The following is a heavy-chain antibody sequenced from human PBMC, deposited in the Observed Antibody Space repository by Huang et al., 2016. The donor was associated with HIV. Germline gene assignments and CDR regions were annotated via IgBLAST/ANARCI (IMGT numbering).Heavy chain of an antibody. CDR2: IRQEGNEE. J-gene: IGHJ6*03. CDR1: GFTFSGFV. Sequence: QVQLVESGGRVVRPGGSLRLSCAASGFTFSGFVMHWVRQAPGKGLEWWGFIRQEGNEENDAAAWKGRFSIARDNSKNTLYLQMNSLRGGDTAVYYCVKVGHFYENNGYLPDYYFYYFMDVWGKGTTVTVSS. D-gene: IGHD3-22*01. V-gene: IGHV3-30*02. CDR3: VKVGHFYENNGYLPDYYFYYFMDV.